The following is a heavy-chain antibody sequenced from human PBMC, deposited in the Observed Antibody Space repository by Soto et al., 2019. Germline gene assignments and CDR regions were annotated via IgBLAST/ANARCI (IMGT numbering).Heavy chain of an antibody. D-gene: IGHD2-2*01. CDR2: ISGSGGST. Sequence: SVGSLRLSCAASGFTFSSYAMSWVRQAPGKGLEWVSAISGSGGSTYYADSVKGRFTISRDNSKNTLYLQMNSLRAEDTAVYYCAKVAMSVIYFDYWGQGTLVTVSS. J-gene: IGHJ4*02. CDR1: GFTFSSYA. V-gene: IGHV3-23*01. CDR3: AKVAMSVIYFDY.